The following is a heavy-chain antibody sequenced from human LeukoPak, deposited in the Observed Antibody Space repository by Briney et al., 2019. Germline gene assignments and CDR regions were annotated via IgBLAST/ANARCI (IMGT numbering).Heavy chain of an antibody. V-gene: IGHV1-2*04. J-gene: IGHJ4*02. CDR1: GYTFTGYY. CDR2: INPNSGGT. CDR3: ARGGDSSSWYYFDY. Sequence: GASVKVSCKASGYTFTGYYMHWVRQAPGQGLEWMGWINPNSGGTNYAQKFQGWVTMTRDTSISTAYMELSSLRSEDTAVYYCARGGDSSSWYYFDYWGQGTLVTVSS. D-gene: IGHD6-13*01.